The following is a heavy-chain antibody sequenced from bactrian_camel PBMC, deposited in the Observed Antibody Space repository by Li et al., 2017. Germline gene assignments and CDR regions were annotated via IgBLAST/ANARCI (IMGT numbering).Heavy chain of an antibody. J-gene: IGHJ6*01. Sequence: QVQLVESGGGSVQAGGSLRLSCSTSGYTASDYRIGWFRQAPGKGREGVAAIDSDGSTSYADSMKGRFTISRDNAKSTLYLQMNNLKTEDTAMYYCAAKEGSGGYWGCSPEAQDDFGYWGQGTQVTVS. V-gene: IGHV3S26*01. CDR1: GYTASDYR. CDR3: AAKEGSGGYWGCSPEAQDDFGY. D-gene: IGHD2*01. CDR2: IDSDGST.